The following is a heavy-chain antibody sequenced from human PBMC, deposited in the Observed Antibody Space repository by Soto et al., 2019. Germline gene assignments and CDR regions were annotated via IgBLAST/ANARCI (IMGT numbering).Heavy chain of an antibody. V-gene: IGHV3-49*03. CDR2: IKATGYGATT. CDR3: TRGTTVTTDFDY. Sequence: GGSLRLSCTTSGFTCGDYGVSWFRQAPGKGLEWVGFIKATGYGATTQYAASVRGRFTISRDDSKSIAYLQMGSLKTEDTAVYYCTRGTTVTTDFDYWGQGTLVTVSS. CDR1: GFTCGDYG. J-gene: IGHJ4*02. D-gene: IGHD4-17*01.